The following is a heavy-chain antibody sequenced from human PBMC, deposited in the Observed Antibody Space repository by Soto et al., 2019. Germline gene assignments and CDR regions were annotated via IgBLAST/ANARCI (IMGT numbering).Heavy chain of an antibody. Sequence: QVQLVQSGAEVKKPGSSVKVSCKASGGTFSSYSISWVRQAPGQGLEWMGRIIPILGIANYAQKFQGRVTITADKSTSTAYMELSSLRSEDTTVYYCASSSRVLLDYWGQGTLVTVSS. D-gene: IGHD3-10*01. J-gene: IGHJ4*02. CDR1: GGTFSSYS. CDR3: ASSSRVLLDY. V-gene: IGHV1-69*02. CDR2: IIPILGIA.